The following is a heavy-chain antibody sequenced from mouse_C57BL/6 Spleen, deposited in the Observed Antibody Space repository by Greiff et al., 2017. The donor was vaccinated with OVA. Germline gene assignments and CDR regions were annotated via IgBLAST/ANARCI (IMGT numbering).Heavy chain of an antibody. J-gene: IGHJ2*01. Sequence: EVQRVESGGGLVKPGGSLKLSCAASGFTFSSYAMSWVRQTPEKRLEWVATISDGGSYTYYPDNVKGRFTISRDNAKNTRYLQMSHLKSEETAMYYCARETTTEVATRSYYFDYWGQGTTLTVSS. V-gene: IGHV5-4*01. D-gene: IGHD1-1*01. CDR2: ISDGGSYT. CDR3: ARETTTEVATRSYYFDY. CDR1: GFTFSSYA.